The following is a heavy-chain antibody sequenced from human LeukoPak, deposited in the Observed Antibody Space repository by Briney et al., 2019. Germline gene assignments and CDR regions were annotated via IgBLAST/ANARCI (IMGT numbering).Heavy chain of an antibody. CDR2: ISPGDSDT. J-gene: IGHJ4*02. CDR3: ARSWADPSYDY. Sequence: GEYPKISCKGSGYIFTSYWLGWVREMPGKGLGWMGIISPGDSDTRYSPSFQGQVTISADKSIRTAYLQWSSLKASDTAMYYCARSWADPSYDYWGQGTLVTVSS. CDR1: GYIFTSYW. V-gene: IGHV5-51*01.